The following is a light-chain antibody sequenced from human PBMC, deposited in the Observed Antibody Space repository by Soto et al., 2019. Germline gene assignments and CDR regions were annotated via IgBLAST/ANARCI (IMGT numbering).Light chain of an antibody. CDR2: AAS. CDR1: QSISSY. CDR3: QHSSSTLTCT. Sequence: DIQMTQSPSSLSASVGDSVTITCRASQSISSYLNWYQQKPGKAPKLLIYAASSLPSGVPSRFSGSGSWTDFTLTIISLQPEDFATYYCQHSSSTLTCTFGQGTKVAIK. V-gene: IGKV1-39*01. J-gene: IGKJ1*01.